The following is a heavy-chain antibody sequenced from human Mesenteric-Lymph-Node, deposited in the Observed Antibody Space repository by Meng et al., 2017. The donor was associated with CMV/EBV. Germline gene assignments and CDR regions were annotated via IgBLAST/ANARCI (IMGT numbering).Heavy chain of an antibody. D-gene: IGHD5-18*01. CDR3: ARGHLQYTYGSSVYNWFDP. CDR2: IYHSGST. J-gene: IGHJ5*02. CDR1: GYSISSGYY. V-gene: IGHV4-38-2*02. Sequence: SETLSLTCTVSGYSISSGYYWGWIRQPPGKGLEWIGSIYHSGSTYYNPSLKSRVTISVDTSKNQFSLKLSSVTAADTAVYFCARGHLQYTYGSSVYNWFDPWGQGTLVTVSS.